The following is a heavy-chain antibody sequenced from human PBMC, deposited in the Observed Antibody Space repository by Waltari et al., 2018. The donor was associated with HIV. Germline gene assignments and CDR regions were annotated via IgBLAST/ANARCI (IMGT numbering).Heavy chain of an antibody. Sequence: QVQLVQSGAEVKKPGSSVKVSCKASGGTFSSYTISWVRQAPGQGLEWMGRIIPILGIANYAHKFQGRVTITSDKSTSTAYMERSSLRAEDTAVYYCASRFRGYSGYRPADYWGQGTLVTVSS. J-gene: IGHJ4*02. CDR3: ASRFRGYSGYRPADY. V-gene: IGHV1-69*02. CDR1: GGTFSSYT. CDR2: IIPILGIA. D-gene: IGHD5-12*01.